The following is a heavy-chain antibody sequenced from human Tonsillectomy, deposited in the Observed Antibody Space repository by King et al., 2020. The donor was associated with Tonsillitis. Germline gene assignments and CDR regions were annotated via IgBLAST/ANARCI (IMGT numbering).Heavy chain of an antibody. CDR2: ISYDGSSK. Sequence: QLVQSGGGVVQPGRSLRLSCAASGFTFSNYGMHWVRQAPGKGLEWVAVISYDGSSKYYADSVKGRFTISRDNSKNTLSLQMLSLRAEDTAVYYCAKVYYDTSNYYHPLTGGMDVWGQGTTVTVSS. D-gene: IGHD3-22*01. CDR3: AKVYYDTSNYYHPLTGGMDV. V-gene: IGHV3-30*18. CDR1: GFTFSNYG. J-gene: IGHJ6*02.